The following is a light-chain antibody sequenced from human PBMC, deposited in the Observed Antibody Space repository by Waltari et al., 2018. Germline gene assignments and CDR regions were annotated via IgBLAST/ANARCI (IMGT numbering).Light chain of an antibody. V-gene: IGKV1-9*01. CDR1: QGISSY. CDR2: AAS. CDR3: QQLNSYPPA. J-gene: IGKJ1*01. Sequence: DIQLTQSPSFLSASVGDRVTITCRTSQGISSYLPWYQQKPGKAPKLLIYAASTLQSGVPSRFSGSGSVTEFTLTISSLQPEDFATYYCQQLNSYPPAFGQGTKVEIK.